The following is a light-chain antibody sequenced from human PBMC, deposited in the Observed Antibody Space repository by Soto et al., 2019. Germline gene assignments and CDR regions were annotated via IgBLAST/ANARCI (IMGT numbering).Light chain of an antibody. J-gene: IGKJ4*01. CDR3: QHYGSSPFT. Sequence: EIVLTQSPGTLSLSPGERATLSCRASQSITSNYLAWYQQKPGQAPRLLIYGPSSRAIGIPHRFSGSGSGTDFTLTISRLEPEDFAAYYCQHYGSSPFTFGGGTRVEIK. V-gene: IGKV3-20*01. CDR2: GPS. CDR1: QSITSNY.